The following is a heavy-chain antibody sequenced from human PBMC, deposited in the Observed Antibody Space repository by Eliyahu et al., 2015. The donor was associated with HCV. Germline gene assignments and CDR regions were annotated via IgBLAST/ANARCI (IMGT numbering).Heavy chain of an antibody. CDR3: AKDKYGDYWNWFDP. D-gene: IGHD4-17*01. J-gene: IGHJ5*02. Sequence: EVQLLESGGGLVQPGGSLXLSCXASGFPFSSYAMXWVRQAPGKGLEWVSAISGSGGSTYYADSVKGRFTISRDNSKNTLYLQMNSLRAEDTAVYYCAKDKYGDYWNWFDPWGQGTLVTVSS. CDR1: GFPFSSYA. V-gene: IGHV3-23*01. CDR2: ISGSGGST.